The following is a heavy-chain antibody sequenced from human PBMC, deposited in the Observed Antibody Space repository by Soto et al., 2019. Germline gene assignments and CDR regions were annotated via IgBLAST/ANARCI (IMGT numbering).Heavy chain of an antibody. D-gene: IGHD3-3*01. CDR2: ISAYNGNT. V-gene: IGHV1-18*01. Sequence: VASVKVSCKASGYTFTSYGISWVRQAPGQGLEWMGWISAYNGNTNYAQKLQGRVTMTTDTSTSTAYMELRSLRSDDTAVYYCARDTDYDFWRGYRYYYYYRMDVWGQGTTVTVSS. CDR3: ARDTDYDFWRGYRYYYYYRMDV. J-gene: IGHJ6*02. CDR1: GYTFTSYG.